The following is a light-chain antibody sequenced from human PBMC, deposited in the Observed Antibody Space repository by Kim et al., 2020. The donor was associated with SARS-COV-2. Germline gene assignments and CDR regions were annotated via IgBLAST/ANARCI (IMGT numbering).Light chain of an antibody. J-gene: IGKJ2*01. V-gene: IGKV3-15*01. CDR2: GAS. CDR1: QSVSNN. CDR3: QQYNDWPPGDT. Sequence: EIVMTQSPATLSVSLGERATLSCRASQSVSNNLAWYQHKPGQAPRLLIYGASTRATGIPARFTGSGSGTDFTLTVSSLQSEDFAVYYCQQYNDWPPGDTFGQGTKLEI.